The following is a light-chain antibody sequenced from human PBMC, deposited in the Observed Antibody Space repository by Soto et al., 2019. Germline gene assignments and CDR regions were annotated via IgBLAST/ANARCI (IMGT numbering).Light chain of an antibody. CDR3: QSYDRSLSGVV. CDR1: SSNIGAGYD. J-gene: IGLJ2*01. CDR2: GNS. V-gene: IGLV1-40*01. Sequence: QSVLTQPPSVSGAPGQRVTISCTGSSSNIGAGYDVHWYQQLPGTAPKLLIYGNSNRPSGVPDRFSGSKSGTSASLAITGIQDEDEADYYCQSYDRSLSGVVFGGGTKLTVL.